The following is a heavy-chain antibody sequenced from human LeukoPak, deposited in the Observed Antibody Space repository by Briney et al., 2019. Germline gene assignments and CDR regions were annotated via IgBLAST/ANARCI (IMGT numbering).Heavy chain of an antibody. CDR1: VYTFTVYY. D-gene: IGHD4-11*01. CDR3: ARDPRDYSNYGDY. Sequence: ASVTVSCTSSVYTFTVYYMRWVRQAPGQGLEWMGWINPNSGGTNYAQKFQGRVTMTRDTSISTAYMELSRLRSDDTAVYYCARDPRDYSNYGDYWGQGTLVTVSS. V-gene: IGHV1-2*02. CDR2: INPNSGGT. J-gene: IGHJ4*02.